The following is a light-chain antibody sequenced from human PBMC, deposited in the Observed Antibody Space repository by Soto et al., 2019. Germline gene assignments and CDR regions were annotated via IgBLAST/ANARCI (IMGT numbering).Light chain of an antibody. J-gene: IGKJ1*01. Sequence: DIQMTQSPSTLSASVGDRVTITCRASQTISSWLAWYQQKPGKAPKLLIYKASSLESGVPSRFSGSGSGTDFTLTISCLQSEDFATYYCQQYYNYPRTFGQGTKVDIK. CDR3: QQYYNYPRT. CDR2: KAS. CDR1: QTISSW. V-gene: IGKV1-5*03.